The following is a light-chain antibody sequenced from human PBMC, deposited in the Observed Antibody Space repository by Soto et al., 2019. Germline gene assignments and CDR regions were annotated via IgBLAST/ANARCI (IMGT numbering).Light chain of an antibody. CDR3: NSYKSTNTYV. V-gene: IGLV2-18*02. J-gene: IGLJ1*01. CDR1: SSYVGSYNR. CDR2: EVS. Sequence: QSALTHPPSVSGSPGQSVTISCTGPSSYVGSYNRVSWYQQPPGTAPKLMIYEVSNRPSGVPDRFSGSKSGNTASLTISGLQAEDEDDYYCNSYKSTNTYVFGTGTKVTVL.